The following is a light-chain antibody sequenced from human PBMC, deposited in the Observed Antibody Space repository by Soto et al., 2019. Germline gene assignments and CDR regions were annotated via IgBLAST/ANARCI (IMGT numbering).Light chain of an antibody. CDR1: QGISHY. V-gene: IGKV1-27*01. CDR2: AAS. Sequence: DIQMTQSPSSLSASVGDRVTITCRASQGISHYLAWYQQKPGKVPKLLIYAASTLQSGVPSRFSGSGSGTDFTLTISGLQPEDVATYYCQKYNSDHAFGPGTKVEIK. J-gene: IGKJ3*01. CDR3: QKYNSDHA.